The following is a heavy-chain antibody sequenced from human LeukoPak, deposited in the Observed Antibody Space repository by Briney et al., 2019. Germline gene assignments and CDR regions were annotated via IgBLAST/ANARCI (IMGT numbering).Heavy chain of an antibody. V-gene: IGHV1-69*13. J-gene: IGHJ4*02. CDR2: IIPIFGTA. D-gene: IGHD3-3*01. Sequence: SVKVSCKASGGTFSSYAISWVRQAPGQGLEWMGGIIPIFGTANYAHKFQGRVTITADESTSTAYMELSSLRSEDTAVYYCARERRESITIFGVVNHPFDYWGQGTLVTVSS. CDR3: ARERRESITIFGVVNHPFDY. CDR1: GGTFSSYA.